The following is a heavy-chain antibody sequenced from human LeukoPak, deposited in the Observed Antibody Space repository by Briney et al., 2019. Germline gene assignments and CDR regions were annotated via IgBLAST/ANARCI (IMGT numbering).Heavy chain of an antibody. Sequence: ASVKVSCKASGYTFSSYAISWVRQAPGQGLEWMGGIIPIFGTANYAQKFQGRVTITADESTSTAYMELSSLRSEDTAVYYCARDLGGDGRIFSDYWGQGTLVTVSS. CDR1: GYTFSSYA. CDR3: ARDLGGDGRIFSDY. D-gene: IGHD2-15*01. V-gene: IGHV1-69*13. J-gene: IGHJ4*02. CDR2: IIPIFGTA.